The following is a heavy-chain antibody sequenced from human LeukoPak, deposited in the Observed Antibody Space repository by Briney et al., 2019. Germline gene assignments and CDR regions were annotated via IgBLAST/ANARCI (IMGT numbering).Heavy chain of an antibody. CDR1: GGSISSGGYS. CDR3: ARESNYYGSGTGWFDP. D-gene: IGHD3-10*01. CDR2: IYHSGST. J-gene: IGHJ5*02. V-gene: IGHV4-30-4*07. Sequence: SQTLSLTCAVSGGSISSGGYSWSWIRQPPGKGLEWIVYIYHSGSTYYNPSLKSRVTISVDTSKNQLSLKLSSVTAADTAVYYCARESNYYGSGTGWFDPWGQGTLVTVSS.